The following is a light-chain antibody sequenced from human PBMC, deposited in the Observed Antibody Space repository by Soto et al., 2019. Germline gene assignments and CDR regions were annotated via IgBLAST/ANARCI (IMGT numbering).Light chain of an antibody. CDR1: QTISND. CDR2: GAS. CDR3: QQNNKWPPVT. Sequence: EVVMTQSPATVSVSPGEGVTLSCRASQTISNDLAWYQQKPGQAPRLLIYGASTRATGVPARFSGGGSGTEFTLTISSLQSEEFAFYYCQQNNKWPPVTFGERTKVEIK. J-gene: IGKJ4*01. V-gene: IGKV3-15*01.